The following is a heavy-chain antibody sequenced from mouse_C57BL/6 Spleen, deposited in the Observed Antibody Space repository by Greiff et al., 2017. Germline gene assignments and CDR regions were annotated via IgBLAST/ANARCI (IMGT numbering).Heavy chain of an antibody. CDR3: ARLYYYGSSPGLAY. CDR1: GFTFSDYG. D-gene: IGHD1-1*01. V-gene: IGHV5-17*01. Sequence: DVMLVESGGGLVKPGGSLKLSCAASGFTFSDYGMHWVRQAPEKGLEWVAYISRGSSTIYYADTVKGRFTISRDNAKNTLFLQMTSLRSEDTAMYYCARLYYYGSSPGLAYWGQGTLVTVSA. CDR2: ISRGSSTI. J-gene: IGHJ3*01.